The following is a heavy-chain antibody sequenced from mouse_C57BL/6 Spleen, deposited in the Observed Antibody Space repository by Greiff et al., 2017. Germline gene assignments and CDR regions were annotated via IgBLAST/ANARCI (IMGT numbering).Heavy chain of an antibody. D-gene: IGHD1-1*01. CDR1: GYTFTSYW. V-gene: IGHV1-7*01. J-gene: IGHJ2*01. CDR3: ARWITTVVATRDY. Sequence: QVQLQQSGAELAKPGASVKLSCKASGYTFTSYWMHWVKQRPGQGLEWIGYINPSSGYTKYNQKFKDKAPLTADKSSSTAYLQLSSLTYEDSAVYYCARWITTVVATRDYWGQGTTLTVSS. CDR2: INPSSGYT.